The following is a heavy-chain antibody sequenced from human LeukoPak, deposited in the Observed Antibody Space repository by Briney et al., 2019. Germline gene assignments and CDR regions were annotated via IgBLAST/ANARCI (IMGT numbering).Heavy chain of an antibody. CDR3: ARKDYYDSNGLDY. D-gene: IGHD3-22*01. V-gene: IGHV4-4*02. J-gene: IGHJ4*02. Sequence: PSGTLSLTCAVSGGSISSSNWWSWVRPPPGKGLEWIGEIHHSGSTNYNPSLKSRVTISVDKSKNHFSLKLSSVTAADTAVYYCARKDYYDSNGLDYWGQGTLVTVSS. CDR2: IHHSGST. CDR1: GGSISSSNW.